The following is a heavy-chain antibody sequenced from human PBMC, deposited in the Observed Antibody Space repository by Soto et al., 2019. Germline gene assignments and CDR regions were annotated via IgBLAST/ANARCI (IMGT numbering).Heavy chain of an antibody. CDR2: IGTAGDT. Sequence: WWSLRLSCSASVFTFSSYDMHCVRQSTGKYLEWVSAIGTAGDTYYPGSVKGRFTISRENARNSLYLQMNSLRAGDTAVYYCARVGDSSGGNYGMGVLGQGTRVNVSS. V-gene: IGHV3-13*01. J-gene: IGHJ6*01. D-gene: IGHD6-19*01. CDR1: VFTFSSYD. CDR3: ARVGDSSGGNYGMGV.